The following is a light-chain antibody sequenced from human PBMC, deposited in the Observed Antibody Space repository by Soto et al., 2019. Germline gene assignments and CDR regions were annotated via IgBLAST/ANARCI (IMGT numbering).Light chain of an antibody. Sequence: DIQMTQSAAALSASVGDRVTITCQASQDITNYLNWYQQKPGRAPRLLLYDASSLETGVPSRFSGSGSGTDFTLTISSLQAEDVAVYYCQQYYSAPLTFGGGTKVDI. CDR2: DAS. V-gene: IGKV1-33*01. CDR3: QQYYSAPLT. J-gene: IGKJ4*01. CDR1: QDITNY.